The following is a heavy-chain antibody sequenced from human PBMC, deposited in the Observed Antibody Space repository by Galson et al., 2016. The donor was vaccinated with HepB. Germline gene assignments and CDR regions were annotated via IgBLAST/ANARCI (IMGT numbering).Heavy chain of an antibody. Sequence: SLRLSCAASGFTLSSFSMNWVRQAPGKGLEWVSSITSRSSHIFYADSVKGRFTVSRDNVKNSLSLKMTSLRADDTAVYFCAKSARPGGIDYWGQGTLVTVSS. V-gene: IGHV3-21*01. CDR2: ITSRSSHI. D-gene: IGHD2-8*02. J-gene: IGHJ4*02. CDR3: AKSARPGGIDY. CDR1: GFTLSSFS.